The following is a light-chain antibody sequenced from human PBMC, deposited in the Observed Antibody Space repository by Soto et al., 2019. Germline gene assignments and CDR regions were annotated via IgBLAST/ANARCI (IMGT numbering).Light chain of an antibody. CDR3: QSYDSSLSGSV. Sequence: QSVLTQPPSVSGAPGQRVTISCTGSRSNIGSGYDVQWYQQLPGTAPKLLIYGNSNRPSGVPDRFSGSKSGASASLAITGLQADDEADYYCQSYDSSLSGSVFGTGTKLTVL. J-gene: IGLJ1*01. V-gene: IGLV1-40*01. CDR2: GNS. CDR1: RSNIGSGYD.